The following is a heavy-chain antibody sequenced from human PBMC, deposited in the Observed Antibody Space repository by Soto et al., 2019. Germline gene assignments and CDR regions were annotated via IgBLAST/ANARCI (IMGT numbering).Heavy chain of an antibody. J-gene: IGHJ5*02. CDR2: IWYDGSNK. D-gene: IGHD4-17*01. CDR1: GFTFSSYG. V-gene: IGHV3-33*01. Sequence: HPGGSLRLSCAASGFTFSSYGMHWVRQAPGKGLEWVAVIWYDGSNKYYADSVKGRFTISRDNSKNTLYLQMNSLRAEDTAVYYCARADYGDYNNWFDPWGQGTLVTVSS. CDR3: ARADYGDYNNWFDP.